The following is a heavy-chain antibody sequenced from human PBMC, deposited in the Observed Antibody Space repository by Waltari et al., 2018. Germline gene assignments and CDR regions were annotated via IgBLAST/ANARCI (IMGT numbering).Heavy chain of an antibody. J-gene: IGHJ4*02. V-gene: IGHV3-23*01. Sequence: EVQLLESGGGLVQPGGSLRLLWAASAFTLCTLSMTWVRQAPGKGLEWVSSISGPALTTFYADSVKGRFSISRDNSKKTLYLQINGLTADDTAVYYCAKVAGIAAAEFHFDFWGRGTLVTVSS. CDR3: AKVAGIAAAEFHFDF. D-gene: IGHD6-13*01. CDR2: ISGPALTT. CDR1: AFTLCTLS.